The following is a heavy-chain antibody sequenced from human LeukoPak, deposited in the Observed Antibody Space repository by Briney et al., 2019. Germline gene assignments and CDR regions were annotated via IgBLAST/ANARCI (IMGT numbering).Heavy chain of an antibody. Sequence: ASVKVSCKASGYTFSGDYMHWVRQAPGQGLEWMGRINPNSGGTNYAQKFQGRVTMIRDTSISTAYMELSRLTSDDTAVYYCARDRNLYSGSFASWGQGTLVTVSS. V-gene: IGHV1-2*06. J-gene: IGHJ4*02. CDR3: ARDRNLYSGSFAS. CDR1: GYTFSGDY. D-gene: IGHD1-26*01. CDR2: INPNSGGT.